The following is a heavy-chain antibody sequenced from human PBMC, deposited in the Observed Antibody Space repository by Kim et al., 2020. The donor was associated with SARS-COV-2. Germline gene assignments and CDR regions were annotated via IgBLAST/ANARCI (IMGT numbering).Heavy chain of an antibody. J-gene: IGHJ6*02. D-gene: IGHD3-22*01. Sequence: GKGRFTVSRDNAKNSLYLQMSSLRAEDTAVYYCASNYDSSGYYDYYGMDVWGQGTTVTVSS. CDR3: ASNYDSSGYYDYYGMDV. V-gene: IGHV3-21*01.